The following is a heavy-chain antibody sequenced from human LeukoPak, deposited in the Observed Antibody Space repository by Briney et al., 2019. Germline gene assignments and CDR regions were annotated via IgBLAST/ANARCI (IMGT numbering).Heavy chain of an antibody. CDR2: ISGSGGST. D-gene: IGHD3-10*01. Sequence: GGSLRLSCAASGFTFSSYAMSWVRQAPGKGLEWVSAISGSGGSTYYADSVKGRFIISRDNSKNTLYLQMNSLRAEDTAVYYCAKVDYYGSGNDPWGQGTLVTVSS. CDR3: AKVDYYGSGNDP. V-gene: IGHV3-23*01. J-gene: IGHJ5*02. CDR1: GFTFSSYA.